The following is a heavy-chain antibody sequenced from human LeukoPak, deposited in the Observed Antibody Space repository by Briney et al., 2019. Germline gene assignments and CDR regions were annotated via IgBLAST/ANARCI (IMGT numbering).Heavy chain of an antibody. CDR2: IYPGDSDT. CDR3: GRPEGHYDILTGGSLDY. CDR1: GYSFTSYW. J-gene: IGHJ4*02. V-gene: IGHV5-51*01. Sequence: GESLKISCKGSGYSFTSYWIGWVRQMPGKGLEWMGIIYPGDSDTRYSPSFQGQVTISADKSISTAFLQWSSLKASDTAMYYCGRPEGHYDILTGGSLDYWGQGTLVTVSS. D-gene: IGHD3-9*01.